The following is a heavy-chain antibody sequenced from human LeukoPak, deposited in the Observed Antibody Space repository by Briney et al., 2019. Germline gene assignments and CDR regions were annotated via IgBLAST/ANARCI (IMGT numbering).Heavy chain of an antibody. CDR1: GYTFTSYD. V-gene: IGHV1-8*01. CDR3: ARNHCSGGSCYHAVSDWFDP. CDR2: MNPNSGNT. D-gene: IGHD2-15*01. Sequence: GASVKVSCKASGYTFTSYDINWVRQATGQGLEWMGWMNPNSGNTGYAQKFQGRVTMTRDTSISTAYMELSRLRSDDTAVYYCARNHCSGGSCYHAVSDWFDPWGQGTLVTVSS. J-gene: IGHJ5*02.